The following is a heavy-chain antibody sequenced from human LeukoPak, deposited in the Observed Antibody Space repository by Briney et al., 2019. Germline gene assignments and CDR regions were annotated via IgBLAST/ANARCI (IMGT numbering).Heavy chain of an antibody. CDR1: GFTLSNNW. Sequence: GGSLRLSCAASGFTLSNNWMSWVRQAPGKGLEWVANIKQDGSEKYYVDSVKGRFTISRDNAKNSLYLQMNSLRAEDTAVYYCAAGYSGYGYFDYWGQGTLVTISS. D-gene: IGHD5-12*01. J-gene: IGHJ4*02. CDR2: IKQDGSEK. CDR3: AAGYSGYGYFDY. V-gene: IGHV3-7*01.